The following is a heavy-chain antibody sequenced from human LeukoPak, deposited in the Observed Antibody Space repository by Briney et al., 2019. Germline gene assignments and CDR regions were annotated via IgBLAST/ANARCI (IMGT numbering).Heavy chain of an antibody. CDR1: GGTFSSYA. J-gene: IGHJ4*02. V-gene: IGHV1-69*13. CDR3: ARDAGAVAGRTSM. D-gene: IGHD6-19*01. Sequence: SVKVSCKASGGTFSSYAISWVRQAPGQGLEWMGGIIPIFGTANYAQKFQGRVTITADESTSTAYMELSSLRSEDTAVYYCARDAGAVAGRTSMWGQGTLVTVSS. CDR2: IIPIFGTA.